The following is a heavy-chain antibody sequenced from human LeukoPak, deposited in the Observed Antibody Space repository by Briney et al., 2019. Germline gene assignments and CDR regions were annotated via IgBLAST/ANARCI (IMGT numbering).Heavy chain of an antibody. CDR1: GFTFSSYS. J-gene: IGHJ5*02. Sequence: GGSLRLSCAASGFTFSSYSMNWVRQASGKGLEWVGRIRSKANNYATAYAASVKGRFTISRDDSKNTAYLQMHSLKTEDTAVYYCTRRSGDSSSKWFDPWGQGTLVTVSS. D-gene: IGHD6-19*01. CDR2: IRSKANNYAT. CDR3: TRRSGDSSSKWFDP. V-gene: IGHV3-73*01.